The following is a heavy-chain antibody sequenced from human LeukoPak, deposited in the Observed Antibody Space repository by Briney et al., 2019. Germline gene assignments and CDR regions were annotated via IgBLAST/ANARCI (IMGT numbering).Heavy chain of an antibody. D-gene: IGHD1-26*01. V-gene: IGHV3-30*18. CDR2: ISYDGSNK. CDR1: GFTFSSYG. J-gene: IGHJ4*02. CDR3: AKDSGSPVDDDGYFDY. Sequence: GRSLRLSCAASGFTFSSYGMHWVRQAPGKGLEWVAVISYDGSNKYYADSVKGRFTISRDNSKNTLYLQMNSLRAEDTAVYYCAKDSGSPVDDDGYFDYWGQGTLVTVSS.